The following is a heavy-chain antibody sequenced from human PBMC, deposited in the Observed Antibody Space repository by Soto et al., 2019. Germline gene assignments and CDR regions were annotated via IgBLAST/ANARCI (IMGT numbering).Heavy chain of an antibody. D-gene: IGHD3-16*01. CDR3: AKDIRARITFGGAKVFDY. CDR1: GFTFSSHG. CDR2: ISHDGSDK. J-gene: IGHJ4*02. V-gene: IGHV3-30*18. Sequence: GGSLRLSCAASGFTFSSHGMHWVRQGPGKGLEWVAVISHDGSDKYYADSVKGRFTVSRDNSKNTLYLQMNSLRAEDPAVYYCAKDIRARITFGGAKVFDYWGQGTLVTVSS.